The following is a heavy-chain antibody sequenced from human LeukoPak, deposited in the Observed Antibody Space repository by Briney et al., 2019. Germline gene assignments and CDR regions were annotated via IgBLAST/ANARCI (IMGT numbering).Heavy chain of an antibody. Sequence: GGSLRLSCAASGFTFSSYAMSWVRQAPGKGLEWVSTMSGSGGSTYYADSVKGRFTISRDNSKNTLYLQMNSLRAEDTAVYYCARVSGSGYSYYFDYWGQGTLVTVSS. CDR1: GFTFSSYA. D-gene: IGHD3-22*01. CDR2: MSGSGGST. CDR3: ARVSGSGYSYYFDY. J-gene: IGHJ4*02. V-gene: IGHV3-23*01.